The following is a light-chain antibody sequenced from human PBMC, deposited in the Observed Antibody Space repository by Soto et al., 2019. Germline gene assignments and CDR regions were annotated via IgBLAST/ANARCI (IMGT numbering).Light chain of an antibody. CDR1: QSVSSNF. Sequence: IVLTQSPGTLPLSPGERATLSCRASQSVSSNFLAWYQQKPGQPPRLLMYGASSRATSIPDRFSGSGSGTDFTLTISRLEPEDFAVYYCQHYGPPRYSFGQGTKLEIK. J-gene: IGKJ2*03. CDR2: GAS. CDR3: QHYGPPRYS. V-gene: IGKV3-20*01.